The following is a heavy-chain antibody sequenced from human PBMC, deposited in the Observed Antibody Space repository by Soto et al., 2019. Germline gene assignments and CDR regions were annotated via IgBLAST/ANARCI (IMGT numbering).Heavy chain of an antibody. V-gene: IGHV3-15*07. Sequence: GGSLRLSCAASGFTFSNAWLNWVRQAPGKGLEWVGRIKSKTDGGTTEYAAPVKGRFTISRDDSKNTLYLQMDSLKTEDTAVYYCTTDRWSGESLRWYYYGMDVWGQGTTVTVSS. CDR1: GFTFSNAW. J-gene: IGHJ6*02. CDR2: IKSKTDGGTT. D-gene: IGHD2-21*01. CDR3: TTDRWSGESLRWYYYGMDV.